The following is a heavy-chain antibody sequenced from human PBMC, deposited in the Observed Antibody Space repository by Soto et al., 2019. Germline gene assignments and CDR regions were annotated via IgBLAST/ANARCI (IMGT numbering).Heavy chain of an antibody. CDR2: IDPSDSQT. CDR1: GYSFAGYW. V-gene: IGHV5-10-1*01. CDR3: AGQLYDSDRGPTFQYCFES. Sequence: GESLKISCKGSGYSFAGYWLTWVRQKPGKGLEWMGRIDPSDSQTYYSPSFRGHVTISVTKSITTVFLQWSSLRASDTAMYYSAGQLYDSDRGPTFQYCFESWGQGTPVTVSS. J-gene: IGHJ4*02. D-gene: IGHD3-22*01.